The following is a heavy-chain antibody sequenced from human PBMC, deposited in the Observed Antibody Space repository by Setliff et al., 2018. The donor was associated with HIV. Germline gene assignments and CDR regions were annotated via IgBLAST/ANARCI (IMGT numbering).Heavy chain of an antibody. D-gene: IGHD6-19*01. CDR3: AKKVPGVGVAGPFDY. V-gene: IGHV3-30*02. CDR1: GFTFRSFG. Sequence: GALRLSCAASGFTFRSFGMHWVRQTPGKGLEWVALIHFDGTNKYYRDSVKGRFTISRDNSKNTVYLQMNSLRAEDTAVYYCAKKVPGVGVAGPFDYWGQGTLVTVSS. J-gene: IGHJ4*02. CDR2: IHFDGTNK.